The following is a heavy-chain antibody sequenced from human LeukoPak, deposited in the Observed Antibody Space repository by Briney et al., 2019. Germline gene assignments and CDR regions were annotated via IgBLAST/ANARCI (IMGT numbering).Heavy chain of an antibody. CDR1: GFTFSSYS. CDR3: VRGEVWFDP. J-gene: IGHJ5*02. D-gene: IGHD1-26*01. Sequence: PGGSLRLSCAASGFTFSSYSMNWVRQAPGKGLEWVSSIFSSSTYIYYTDSLKGRFTISRDNAKNSLYLQMNSLSAEDTAVYYCVRGEVWFDPWGQGTLVTVSA. CDR2: IFSSSTYI. V-gene: IGHV3-21*06.